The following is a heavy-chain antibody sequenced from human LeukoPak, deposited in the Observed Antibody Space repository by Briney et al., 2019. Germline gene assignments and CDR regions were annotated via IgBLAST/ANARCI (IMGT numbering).Heavy chain of an antibody. CDR3: ARGRRSGDVFDY. V-gene: IGHV4-34*01. D-gene: IGHD7-27*01. CDR2: INHSGST. CDR1: GGSFSGYY. Sequence: PSETLSLTCAVYGGSFSGYYWSWIRQPPGKGLEWIGEINHSGSTNYNPSLKSRVTISVGTSKNQFSLKLSSVTAADTAVYYCARGRRSGDVFDYWGQGTLVTVSS. J-gene: IGHJ4*02.